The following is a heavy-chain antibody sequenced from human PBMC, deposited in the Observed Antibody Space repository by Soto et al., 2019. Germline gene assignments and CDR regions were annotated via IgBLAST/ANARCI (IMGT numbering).Heavy chain of an antibody. CDR1: GFTFSGHW. Sequence: GSLRLSCAASGFTFSGHWMHWVRQVPGKGLEWVSRINTDGGSSAYADSVKGRFTISRDNAKNTLYLQMNGLRAEDTAVYYCAREAEYCSRTSCYRRVFDTWGQGTTVTVSS. CDR2: INTDGGSS. D-gene: IGHD2-2*01. J-gene: IGHJ3*02. CDR3: AREAEYCSRTSCYRRVFDT. V-gene: IGHV3-74*03.